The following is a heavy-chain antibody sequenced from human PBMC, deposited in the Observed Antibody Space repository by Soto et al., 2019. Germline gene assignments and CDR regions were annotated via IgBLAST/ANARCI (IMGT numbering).Heavy chain of an antibody. CDR3: AHRPLGYSSIWYWFHX. CDR2: IYWNDDK. D-gene: IGHD6-13*01. Sequence: SGPTLVDPTQTLTLTCTFSGFSLSTSGVGVCWIRQPPVKALEWLALIYWNDDKLYSPSLKSRITITKDPPKNQVVLTMTNMETVDTATYYCAHRPLGYSSIWYWFHXWGQVTLLTVSX. CDR1: GFSLSTSGVG. J-gene: IGHJ5*02. V-gene: IGHV2-5*01.